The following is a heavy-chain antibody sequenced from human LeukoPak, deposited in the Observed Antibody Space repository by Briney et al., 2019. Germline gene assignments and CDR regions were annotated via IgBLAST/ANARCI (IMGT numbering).Heavy chain of an antibody. CDR3: ARGRRADFGVVIMFVY. CDR2: INPNSGGT. CDR1: GYTFTGYY. Sequence: ASVKVSCKASGYTFTGYYMHLVRQAPGQGLEWMGWINPNSGGTNYAQKFQGRVTMTRDTSISTAYMELSRLRSDDTAVYYCARGRRADFGVVIMFVYWGQGTLVTVSS. J-gene: IGHJ4*02. D-gene: IGHD3-3*01. V-gene: IGHV1-2*02.